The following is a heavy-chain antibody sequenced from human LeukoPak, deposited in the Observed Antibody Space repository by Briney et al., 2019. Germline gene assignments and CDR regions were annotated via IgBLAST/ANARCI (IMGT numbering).Heavy chain of an antibody. Sequence: ASVKVSCKASGYTFTNYGISWVRQAPGQGLEWMGWISAYNGNTNYAQKLQGRVTMTTDTSTSTAYMELSSLRSEDTAVYYCARDGIYGDCDIWGQGTMVTVSS. CDR1: GYTFTNYG. V-gene: IGHV1-18*01. J-gene: IGHJ3*02. CDR3: ARDGIYGDCDI. D-gene: IGHD4-17*01. CDR2: ISAYNGNT.